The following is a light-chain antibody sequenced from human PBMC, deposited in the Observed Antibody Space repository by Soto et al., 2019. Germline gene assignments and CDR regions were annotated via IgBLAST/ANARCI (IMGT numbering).Light chain of an antibody. CDR1: SSDVGGYNS. CDR3: SSYTSSSTHVV. J-gene: IGLJ2*01. Sequence: QSALTQPASVSGSPGQSITISCTGTSSDVGGYNSVSWYQQHPGKAPKLMIYEINNRSSVVSNLFSGYKSCNTASLTISGIQDEDVADYYCSSYTSSSTHVVFGGGTKLTVL. CDR2: EIN. V-gene: IGLV2-14*01.